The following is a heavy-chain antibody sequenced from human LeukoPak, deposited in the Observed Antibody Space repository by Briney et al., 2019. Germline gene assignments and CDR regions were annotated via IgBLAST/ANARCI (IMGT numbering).Heavy chain of an antibody. CDR3: ARGQVPAARGYNWFDH. CDR1: GWSFNHYY. D-gene: IGHD2-2*01. V-gene: IGHV4-34*01. CDR2: INARGDT. Sequence: SETLSLTCAVYGWSFNHYYWNWIRQPPGKGLEWVGEINARGDTNFNPSLKSRVTISVDTSKSQFSLTLTSMIAADTAVYYCARGQVPAARGYNWFDHWAQGTLVTVSS. J-gene: IGHJ5*02.